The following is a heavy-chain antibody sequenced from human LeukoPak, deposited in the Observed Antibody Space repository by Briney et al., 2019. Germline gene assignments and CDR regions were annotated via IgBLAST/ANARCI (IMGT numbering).Heavy chain of an antibody. Sequence: ASVKVSCKASGDTFTGNYIHWVRQAPGQGLEWRGFIKPNSDGTNYAQEFQGRITMTRDTSTSTAYMELSRLRSDDTAVYYCARDLSGSYDYWGQGTLVTVSS. CDR1: GDTFTGNY. V-gene: IGHV1-2*02. J-gene: IGHJ4*02. D-gene: IGHD1-26*01. CDR3: ARDLSGSYDY. CDR2: IKPNSDGT.